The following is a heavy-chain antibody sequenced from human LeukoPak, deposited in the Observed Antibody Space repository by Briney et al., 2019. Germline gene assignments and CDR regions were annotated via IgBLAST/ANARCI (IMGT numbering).Heavy chain of an antibody. V-gene: IGHV4-61*02. CDR2: INTRGST. CDR1: GGSIRSGNYY. D-gene: IGHD3-10*01. Sequence: PSQTLSLTCTVSGGSIRSGNYYWSWIRQPAGKGLEWIGRINTRGSTNNNPSLKSRVTISVDMSKNQFSLKLSSVTAADTAVYYCVRDAYNYGSGPFDYWGQGTLVTVSS. CDR3: VRDAYNYGSGPFDY. J-gene: IGHJ4*02.